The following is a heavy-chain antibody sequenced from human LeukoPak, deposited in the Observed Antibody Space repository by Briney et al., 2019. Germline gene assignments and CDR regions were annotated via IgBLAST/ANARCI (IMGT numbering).Heavy chain of an antibody. Sequence: GGSLRLSCVASGFTFSTYSINWVRDAPGKGLEWISYISSGGTTTYYADSVKGRFTISRDNAKNSLLLQMNSLRAEDTAMYYCARATGNYDLGWGQGTLVTVS. V-gene: IGHV3-48*01. CDR2: ISSGGTTT. D-gene: IGHD3-3*01. CDR3: ARATGNYDLG. J-gene: IGHJ4*02. CDR1: GFTFSTYS.